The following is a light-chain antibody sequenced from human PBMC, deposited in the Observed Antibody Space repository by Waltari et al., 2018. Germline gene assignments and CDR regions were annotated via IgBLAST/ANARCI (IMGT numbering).Light chain of an antibody. CDR2: GNH. CDR3: QSFDIRLSGGVV. V-gene: IGLV1-40*01. CDR1: SSNIGAGHD. Sequence: QSVLTQPPSMSGAPGQRVTISCTGSSSNIGAGHDVHWYQVFPGTAPKLLIDGNHNRPSGVPDRFSCSKSDTSASLAIGGLQAEDEADYYCQSFDIRLSGGVVFGGGTKVTVL. J-gene: IGLJ3*02.